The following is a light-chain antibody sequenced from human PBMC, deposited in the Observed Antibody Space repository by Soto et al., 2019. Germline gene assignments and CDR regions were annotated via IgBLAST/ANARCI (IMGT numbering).Light chain of an antibody. CDR3: QQYNSYPCT. CDR2: KAS. Sequence: DIQMTQSPSTLSASVGDRVTITCRASQSISSWLAWYQQKPGKAPKLLIYKASSLESGVPSRFSGSGSGTEFTRTISRLQPDDFATYYCQQYNSYPCTFGQGTKVEIK. CDR1: QSISSW. J-gene: IGKJ1*01. V-gene: IGKV1-5*03.